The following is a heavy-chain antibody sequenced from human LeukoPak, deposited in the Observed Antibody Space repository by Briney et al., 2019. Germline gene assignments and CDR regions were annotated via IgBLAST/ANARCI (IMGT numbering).Heavy chain of an antibody. CDR1: GFTFSDYY. J-gene: IGHJ4*02. V-gene: IGHV3-7*01. CDR3: ARSPRFDY. Sequence: GSLRLSCAASGFTFSDYYMSWIRQAPGKGLEWVANIKQDGSEKYYVDSVKGRFTISRDNAKNSLYLQMNSLRAEDTAVYYCARSPRFDYWGQGTLVTVSS. CDR2: IKQDGSEK.